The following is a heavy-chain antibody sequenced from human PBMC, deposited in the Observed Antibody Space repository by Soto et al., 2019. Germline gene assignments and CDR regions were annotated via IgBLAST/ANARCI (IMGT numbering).Heavy chain of an antibody. J-gene: IGHJ4*02. CDR1: GFSFSSYA. CDR3: AKVRSGSWSLDY. CDR2: ISYDGSNK. D-gene: IGHD6-13*01. V-gene: IGHV3-30*18. Sequence: QVQLVESGGGVVQPGRSLRLSCAASGFSFSSYAMHWVRQAPGKGLEWVAVISYDGSNKHYADSVKGRFTISRDHSKNTLYLQMNSLRAEDTAVYHCAKVRSGSWSLDYWGQGTLVTVSS.